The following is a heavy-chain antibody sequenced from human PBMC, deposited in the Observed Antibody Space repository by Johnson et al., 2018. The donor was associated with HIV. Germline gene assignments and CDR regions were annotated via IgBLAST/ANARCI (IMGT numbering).Heavy chain of an antibody. D-gene: IGHD6-13*01. CDR1: GFTFSSYG. J-gene: IGHJ3*02. Sequence: QVQLVESGGGLVQPGGSLRLSCAASGFTFSSYGMHWFRQAPGKGLEWVAVISYDGSNKYYADSVKGRFTISRDNSKNTLYLQMNSLRAEDTAVYYCARDDLGNPFSSYDAFDIWGQGTMVTVSS. V-gene: IGHV3-30*03. CDR3: ARDDLGNPFSSYDAFDI. CDR2: ISYDGSNK.